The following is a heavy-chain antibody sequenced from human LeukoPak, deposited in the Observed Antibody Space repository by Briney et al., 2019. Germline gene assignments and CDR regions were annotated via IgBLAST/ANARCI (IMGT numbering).Heavy chain of an antibody. V-gene: IGHV4-39*07. CDR3: ARGLSWGYCSSTSCYERDY. CDR1: GGSISTTNYY. J-gene: IGHJ4*02. D-gene: IGHD2-2*01. CDR2: VYYSGST. Sequence: PSETLSLTCTVSGGSISTTNYYWGWIRQSPGKGLEWFGCVYYSGSTYYNPSLKSRVTISVDTSKNQFSLKLSSVTAADTAVYYCARGLSWGYCSSTSCYERDYWGQGTLVTVSS.